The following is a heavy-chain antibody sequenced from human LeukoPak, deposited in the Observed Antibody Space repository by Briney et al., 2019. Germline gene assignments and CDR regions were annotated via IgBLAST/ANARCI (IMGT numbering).Heavy chain of an antibody. V-gene: IGHV1-58*01. CDR2: IVVGSGNT. CDR3: AADPSYSSGYRYYFDY. Sequence: SVKVSCKTSGFTFISSAVQWVRQARGQRLEWIGWIVVGSGNTNYAQKFQERVTITRDMSSSTAYMELSSLRSEDTAVYYCAADPSYSSGYRYYFDYWGQGTLVTVSS. J-gene: IGHJ4*02. CDR1: GFTFISSA. D-gene: IGHD3-22*01.